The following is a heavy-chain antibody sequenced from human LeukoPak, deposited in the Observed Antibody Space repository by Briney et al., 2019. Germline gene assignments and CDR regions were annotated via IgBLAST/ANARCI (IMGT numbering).Heavy chain of an antibody. J-gene: IGHJ4*02. Sequence: SETLSLTCTVSGGSISSSSYYWGWIRQPPGKGLEWIGTLYYSGSTNYNPSLKSRVTISVDTSKNQFSLKLSSVTAADTAVYYCARAPTEGYDILTGGYFDYWGQGTLVTVSS. D-gene: IGHD3-9*01. V-gene: IGHV4-39*07. CDR2: LYYSGST. CDR3: ARAPTEGYDILTGGYFDY. CDR1: GGSISSSSYY.